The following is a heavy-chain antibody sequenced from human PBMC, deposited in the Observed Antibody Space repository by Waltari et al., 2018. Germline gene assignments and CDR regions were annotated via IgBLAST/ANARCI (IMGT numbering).Heavy chain of an antibody. Sequence: EVQLVETGGGLIQPGGSLRLSCAASGFTVSSNYMSWVRPAPGKGLEWVSVIYSGGSTYYADSVKGRFTISRDNSKNTLYLQMNSLRAEDTAVYYCARTYYDILTGSLNHFDYWGQGTLVTVSS. CDR1: GFTVSSNY. CDR3: ARTYYDILTGSLNHFDY. J-gene: IGHJ4*02. D-gene: IGHD3-9*01. CDR2: IYSGGST. V-gene: IGHV3-53*02.